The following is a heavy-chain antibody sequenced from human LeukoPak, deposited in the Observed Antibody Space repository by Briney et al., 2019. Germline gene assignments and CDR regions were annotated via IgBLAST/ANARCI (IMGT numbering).Heavy chain of an antibody. J-gene: IGHJ5*02. D-gene: IGHD1-26*01. Sequence: GGSLRLSCAASGFAVSTNYLSWVRQAPGKGLEWVSVIYSDGSTYYTDSVKGRFTTSRDNSKNTLYLQMNSLRPEDTAVYYCARDQRSESYYPWGWFDPWGQGTLVTVSS. V-gene: IGHV3-66*02. CDR1: GFAVSTNY. CDR2: IYSDGST. CDR3: ARDQRSESYYPWGWFDP.